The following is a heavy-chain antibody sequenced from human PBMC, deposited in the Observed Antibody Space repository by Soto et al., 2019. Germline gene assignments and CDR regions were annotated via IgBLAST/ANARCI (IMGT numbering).Heavy chain of an antibody. Sequence: SGPTLVNPTQTLTLTCTFSGLSLTTSGVRVNWIRQPPGKALEWLARIDWDDDKFYSTSLKTRLTSSRDTSKNQVVLIMTDMDPVDTATYFCAQIPIVGAPRWGQGTLVTVSS. D-gene: IGHD1-26*01. CDR3: AQIPIVGAPR. CDR2: IDWDDDK. V-gene: IGHV2-70*04. J-gene: IGHJ4*02. CDR1: GLSLTTSGVR.